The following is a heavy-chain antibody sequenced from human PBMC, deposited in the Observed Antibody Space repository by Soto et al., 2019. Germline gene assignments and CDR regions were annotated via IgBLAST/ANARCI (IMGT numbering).Heavy chain of an antibody. V-gene: IGHV3-30*03. CDR1: GFTFSSYG. CDR2: ISYDGSNK. CDR3: AIVLRFLEWLPDYYYSGMDV. Sequence: QVQLVESGGGVVQPGRSLRLSCAASGFTFSSYGMHWVRQAPGKGLEWVAVISYDGSNKYYADSVKGRFTISRDNSKNTLYLQMKSLRAEDTAVYYCAIVLRFLEWLPDYYYSGMDVWGQGTTVTGSS. D-gene: IGHD3-3*01. J-gene: IGHJ6*02.